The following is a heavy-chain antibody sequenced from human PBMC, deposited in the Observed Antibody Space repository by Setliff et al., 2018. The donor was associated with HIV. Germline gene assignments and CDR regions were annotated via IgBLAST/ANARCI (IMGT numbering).Heavy chain of an antibody. V-gene: IGHV4-38-2*01. CDR3: ASLITYYDFWSGYYSPIGFDY. D-gene: IGHD3-3*01. CDR1: GYSISSDYY. Sequence: SETLSLTCAVSGYSISSDYYWGWVRQPPGKGLEWIGEINHSGSTNYNPSLKSRVTISVDTSKNQFSLKLSSVTAADTAVYYCASLITYYDFWSGYYSPIGFDYWGQGTLVTVSS. CDR2: INHSGST. J-gene: IGHJ4*02.